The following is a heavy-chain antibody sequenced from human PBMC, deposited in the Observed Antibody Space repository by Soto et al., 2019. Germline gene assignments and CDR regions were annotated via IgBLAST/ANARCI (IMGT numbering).Heavy chain of an antibody. CDR3: ARGGLTVAALPFDY. V-gene: IGHV3-33*01. Sequence: QVQLVESGGGVVQPGQSLRLSCVASEFTFSSYGMDWVRQAPGKGLEWVAIIWNDGTNQYYGDSVKGRFFISRDNGKNTVYLQMNNLRVEDTALYYCARGGLTVAALPFDYWGQGTRVTVSS. J-gene: IGHJ4*02. CDR1: EFTFSSYG. CDR2: IWNDGTNQ. D-gene: IGHD6-19*01.